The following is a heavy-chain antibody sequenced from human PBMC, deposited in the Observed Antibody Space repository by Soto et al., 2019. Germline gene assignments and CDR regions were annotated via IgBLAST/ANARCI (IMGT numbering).Heavy chain of an antibody. J-gene: IGHJ4*01. V-gene: IGHV3-23*01. CDR3: AKTHFLEWLLYRYYFDY. CDR1: GFNFTIYT. Sequence: GGSLRLSCAASGFNFTIYTMSWVRQAPGKGLEWVSGSSGSGGDTYYADSVKGRFTSSRDSSENGLYLQMNSLRAEDTAIYYCAKTHFLEWLLYRYYFDYWGHGTLVTVSS. D-gene: IGHD3-3*01. CDR2: SSGSGGDT.